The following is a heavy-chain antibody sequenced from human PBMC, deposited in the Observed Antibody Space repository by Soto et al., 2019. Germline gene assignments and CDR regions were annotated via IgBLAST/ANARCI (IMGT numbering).Heavy chain of an antibody. V-gene: IGHV3-23*01. CDR2: ISGSGGST. Sequence: GGSLRLSCAASGFTFSTYAMSWVRQAPGKGLEWVTSISGSGGSTYYADSVKGRFTISRDNSKNRLYLQMNGLRVEDTAIYYCAPLGEPGGYYYNLDVWGQGTTVTVSS. J-gene: IGHJ6*02. CDR3: APLGEPGGYYYNLDV. D-gene: IGHD3-10*01. CDR1: GFTFSTYA.